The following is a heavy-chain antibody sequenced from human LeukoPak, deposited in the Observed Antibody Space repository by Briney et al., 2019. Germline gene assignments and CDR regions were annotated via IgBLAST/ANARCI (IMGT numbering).Heavy chain of an antibody. D-gene: IGHD1-26*01. CDR1: GYTFTSYG. CDR3: ARGLNSTGATSYYYYYYYMDV. Sequence: GASVKVSCKASGYTFTSYGISWVRQAPGQGLEWMGWISVYNGNTGYAQKFQGRVTITRNTSISTAYMELSSLRSEDTAVYYCARGLNSTGATSYYYYYYYMDVWGKGTTVTVSS. J-gene: IGHJ6*03. CDR2: ISVYNGNT. V-gene: IGHV1-8*03.